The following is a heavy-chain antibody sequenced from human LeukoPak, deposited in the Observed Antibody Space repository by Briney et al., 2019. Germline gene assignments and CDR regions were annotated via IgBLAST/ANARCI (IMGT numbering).Heavy chain of an antibody. Sequence: GGSLRLSCAVSGVTVSSTDMSWVRQAPGKGLEWVSVIFSDGGTYYTGSVKGRFTISRDNSKNTLYLQMNSLRAEDTAVYYCARGGSMDVWGQGTAVTVSS. J-gene: IGHJ6*02. CDR2: IFSDGGT. CDR1: GVTVSSTD. V-gene: IGHV3-53*01. CDR3: ARGGSMDV.